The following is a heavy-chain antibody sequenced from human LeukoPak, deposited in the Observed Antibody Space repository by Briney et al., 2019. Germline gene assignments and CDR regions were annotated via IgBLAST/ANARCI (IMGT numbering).Heavy chain of an antibody. Sequence: SQTLSLTCTVSGGSISSGSYYWSWIRQPAGKGLEWIGRIYTSGSTNYNPSLKSRVTISVDTSKNQFSLKLSSVTAADTAVYYCARSLVDTATEYYWGQGTLVTVSS. CDR1: GGSISSGSYY. V-gene: IGHV4-61*02. D-gene: IGHD5-18*01. J-gene: IGHJ4*02. CDR2: IYTSGST. CDR3: ARSLVDTATEYY.